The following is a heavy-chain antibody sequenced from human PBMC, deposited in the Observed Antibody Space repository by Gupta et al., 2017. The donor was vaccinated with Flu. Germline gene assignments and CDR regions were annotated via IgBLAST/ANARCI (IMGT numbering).Heavy chain of an antibody. D-gene: IGHD1-26*01. J-gene: IGHJ4*02. Sequence: IHGVRQAPGQGLEWMGRINPKSGGTDYAQEFQGRVTMTRDTSISTAYLDLNTLTSDDTAVYYCARVRYGGNSGTNFHNWGQGTRVTVSP. CDR2: INPKSGGT. V-gene: IGHV1-2*06. CDR3: ARVRYGGNSGTNFHN.